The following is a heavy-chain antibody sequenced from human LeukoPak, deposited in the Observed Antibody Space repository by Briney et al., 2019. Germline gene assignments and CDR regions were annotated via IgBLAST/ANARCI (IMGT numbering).Heavy chain of an antibody. CDR1: GFTFSSYG. D-gene: IGHD2-2*02. J-gene: IGHJ1*01. CDR3: ARSAGYCSSTSCYTGGHAEYFST. V-gene: IGHV3-33*01. Sequence: GGSLRLSCAASGFTFSSYGMHWVRQAPGKGLEWVAVIWYDGSNKYYADSVKGRFTISRDNSKNTLYLQMNSLRAEDTAVYYCARSAGYCSSTSCYTGGHAEYFSTGARAPWSPSPQ. CDR2: IWYDGSNK.